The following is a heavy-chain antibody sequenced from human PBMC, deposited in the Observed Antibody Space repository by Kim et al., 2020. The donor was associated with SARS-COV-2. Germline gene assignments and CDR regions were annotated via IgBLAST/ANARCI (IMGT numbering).Heavy chain of an antibody. CDR2: SGTI. D-gene: IGHD3-16*01. Sequence: SGTIGYVDSVKGRFTISRDNAKNSLYLQMNSLRVEDTALYYCTKDMGALPGSWGQGTMVTVSS. J-gene: IGHJ3*01. V-gene: IGHV3-9*01. CDR3: TKDMGALPGS.